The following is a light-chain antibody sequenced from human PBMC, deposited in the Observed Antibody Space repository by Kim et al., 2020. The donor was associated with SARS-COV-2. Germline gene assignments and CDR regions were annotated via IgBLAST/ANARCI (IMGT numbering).Light chain of an antibody. CDR3: QQYNSFPWT. CDR2: KAS. Sequence: DIQMTQSPTTLSASVGDRVTITCRASQSISNWLAWYQQKPGKAPEVLIYKASSLESGVPSRFSGSGSETEFTLTISSLQPDDCATYYCQQYNSFPWTFGQGTKVDIK. J-gene: IGKJ1*01. V-gene: IGKV1-5*03. CDR1: QSISNW.